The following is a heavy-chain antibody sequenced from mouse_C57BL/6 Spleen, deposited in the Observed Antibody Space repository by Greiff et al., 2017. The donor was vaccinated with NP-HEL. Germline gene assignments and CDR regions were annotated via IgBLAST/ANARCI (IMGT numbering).Heavy chain of an antibody. Sequence: VQLQQSGAELVRPGTSVKMSCKASGYTFTNYWIGWAKQRPGHGLEWIGDIYPGGGYTNYNEKFKGKATLTADKSSSTAYMQFSSLTSEDSAIYYCARKGGYDYDEGFAYWGQGTLVTVSA. CDR2: IYPGGGYT. CDR1: GYTFTNYW. D-gene: IGHD2-4*01. V-gene: IGHV1-63*01. J-gene: IGHJ3*01. CDR3: ARKGGYDYDEGFAY.